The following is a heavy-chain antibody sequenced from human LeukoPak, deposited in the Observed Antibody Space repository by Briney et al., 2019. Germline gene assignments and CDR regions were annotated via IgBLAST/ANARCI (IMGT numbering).Heavy chain of an antibody. CDR3: ARSYYYGSGSLIFDY. V-gene: IGHV3-23*01. J-gene: IGHJ4*02. Sequence: GGSLRLSCAASGFTFNTYDMSWVRQAPGKGLEWVSAISGSGGSTYYADSVKGRFTISRDNSKNTLYLQMNSLRAEDTAVYYCARSYYYGSGSLIFDYWGQGTLVTVSS. D-gene: IGHD3-10*01. CDR1: GFTFNTYD. CDR2: ISGSGGST.